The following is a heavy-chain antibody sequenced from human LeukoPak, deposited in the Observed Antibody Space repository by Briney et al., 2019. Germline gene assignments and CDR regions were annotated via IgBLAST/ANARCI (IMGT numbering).Heavy chain of an antibody. CDR3: ARLGGYCSSTSCYIGNNWFDP. Sequence: PSETLSLTCTVSDGSISSYYWSWIRQPPGKGLEWIGYIYTSGSTNYNPSLKSRVTISVDTSKNQFSLKLSSVTAADTAVYYCARLGGYCSSTSCYIGNNWFDPWGQGTLVTVSS. CDR1: DGSISSYY. V-gene: IGHV4-4*09. D-gene: IGHD2-2*02. J-gene: IGHJ5*02. CDR2: IYTSGST.